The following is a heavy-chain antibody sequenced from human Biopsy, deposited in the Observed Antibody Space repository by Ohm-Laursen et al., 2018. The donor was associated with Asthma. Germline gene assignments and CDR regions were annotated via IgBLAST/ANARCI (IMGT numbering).Heavy chain of an antibody. D-gene: IGHD4-17*01. CDR3: ARDYDGDYVQRHLPLAY. Sequence: TLSLTWTVSGGSMTPTSHYWDWIRQAPGKGLEWIGYISYGGKTSYNPSLKNRVTISRDTSKSQFSLRLTSVTAADTAVYFCARDYDGDYVQRHLPLAYWGQGTLVTVSS. J-gene: IGHJ4*02. CDR1: GGSMTPTSHY. CDR2: ISYGGKT. V-gene: IGHV4-39*07.